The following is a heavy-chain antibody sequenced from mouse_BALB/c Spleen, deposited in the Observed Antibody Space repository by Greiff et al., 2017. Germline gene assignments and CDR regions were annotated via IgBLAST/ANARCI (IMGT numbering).Heavy chain of an antibody. V-gene: IGHV1S81*02. J-gene: IGHJ2*01. CDR1: GYTFTSYY. CDR3: TRSSGYYFDY. CDR2: INPSNGGT. Sequence: VQVVESGAELVKPGASVKLSCKASGYTFTSYYMYWVKQRPGQGLEWIGEINPSNGGTNFNEKFKSKATLTVDKSSSTAYMQLSSLTSEDSAVYYCTRSSGYYFDYWGQGTTLSVSS. D-gene: IGHD4-1*01.